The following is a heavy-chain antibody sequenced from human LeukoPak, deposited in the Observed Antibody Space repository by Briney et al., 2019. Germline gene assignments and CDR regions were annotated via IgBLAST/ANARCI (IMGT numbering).Heavy chain of an antibody. CDR2: IYTSGST. CDR3: ARLSGGGGNLLDS. Sequence: SETLSLTCTVSGGSISSGSYYWSWIRQPAGKGLEWIGRIYTSGSTNYNPSLKSRVTISVDTSKNQFSLKLSSVTAADTAVYYCARLSGGGGNLLDSWGQGALLTVSS. D-gene: IGHD4-23*01. CDR1: GGSISSGSYY. V-gene: IGHV4-61*02. J-gene: IGHJ4*02.